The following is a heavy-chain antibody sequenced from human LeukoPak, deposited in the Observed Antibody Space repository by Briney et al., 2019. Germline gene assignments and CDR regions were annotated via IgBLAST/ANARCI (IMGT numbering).Heavy chain of an antibody. CDR2: IYYSGST. V-gene: IGHV4-39*01. J-gene: IGHJ4*02. D-gene: IGHD2-2*01. CDR1: GGSISSSSYY. Sequence: SETLSLTCTVSGGSISSSSYYWGWIRQPPGKGLEWIGSIYYSGSTYYNPSLKSRVTISVDTSKNQFSLKLSSVTAADTAVYYCASVLKYQLLYYFDYWGQGTLVTASS. CDR3: ASVLKYQLLYYFDY.